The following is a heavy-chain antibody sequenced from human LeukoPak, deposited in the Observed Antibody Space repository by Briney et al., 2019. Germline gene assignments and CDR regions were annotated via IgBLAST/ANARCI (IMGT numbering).Heavy chain of an antibody. CDR1: GFTFSSYA. Sequence: PGRSLRLSCAASGFTFSSYAMMWVRQAPGKGPEWVSAIRGGGGSAFYADSVKGRFTISRDNSKYTLFLQMNSLRAEDTAVYYCAGDPNVAYKGAFKMGGQGTMVTVPS. D-gene: IGHD5-24*01. CDR3: AGDPNVAYKGAFKM. J-gene: IGHJ3*01. V-gene: IGHV3-23*01. CDR2: IRGGGGSA.